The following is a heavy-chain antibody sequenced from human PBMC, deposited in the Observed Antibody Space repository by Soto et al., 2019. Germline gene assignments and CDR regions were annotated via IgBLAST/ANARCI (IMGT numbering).Heavy chain of an antibody. Sequence: QLQLQESGPGLVKPSETLSLTCTVSGGSISSTTYYWGWIRQPPGKGLEWIGSIFYSGSTYYNPSLKSRITTSVDTSKTQFSLVLSSVTAADTAIYYCARQGRYSSTWCAFDSWGQGTLVTVSS. CDR1: GGSISSTTYY. J-gene: IGHJ4*02. D-gene: IGHD6-13*01. CDR2: IFYSGST. V-gene: IGHV4-39*01. CDR3: ARQGRYSSTWCAFDS.